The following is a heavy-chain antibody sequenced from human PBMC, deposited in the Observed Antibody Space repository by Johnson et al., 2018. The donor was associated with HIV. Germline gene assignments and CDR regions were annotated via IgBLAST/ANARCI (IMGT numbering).Heavy chain of an antibody. CDR1: GFTFSDYY. J-gene: IGHJ3*02. V-gene: IGHV3-11*04. Sequence: QVQLVESGGGLVKPGGSLRLSCVASGFTFSDYYMSWIRQAPGKGLEWLSYIGSGSPIYYADSVRGRFTIARANAKNSLYLQMNSLRAEDTAVYYCARVYSNYEGAAASYPFDIWGQGTMVTVSS. CDR2: IGSGSPI. CDR3: ARVYSNYEGAAASYPFDI. D-gene: IGHD4-11*01.